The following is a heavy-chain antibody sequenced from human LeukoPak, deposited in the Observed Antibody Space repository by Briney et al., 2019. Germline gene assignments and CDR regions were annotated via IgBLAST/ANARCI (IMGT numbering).Heavy chain of an antibody. V-gene: IGHV1-18*04. D-gene: IGHD1-7*01. J-gene: IGHJ5*02. CDR3: ARDRSITGTTFSGNWFDP. Sequence: GASVKVSCKASGYTFTSYYMHWVRQAPEQGLEWMGWISAYNGNTNYAQKLQGRVTMTTDTSTSTAYMELRSLRSDDTAVYYCARDRSITGTTFSGNWFDPWGQGTLVTVSS. CDR2: ISAYNGNT. CDR1: GYTFTSYY.